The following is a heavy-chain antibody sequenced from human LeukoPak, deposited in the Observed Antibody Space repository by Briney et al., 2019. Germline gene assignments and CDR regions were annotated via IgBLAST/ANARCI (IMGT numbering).Heavy chain of an antibody. Sequence: GGSLRLSCAASGFTFSSYGMHWVRQAPGKGLEWVAFIRYDGSNKYYADSVKGRFTISRDNSKNTLYLQMNSLRAEDTAVYYCAKGTYHDSSGYSTLNWGQGTLVTVSS. CDR2: IRYDGSNK. CDR1: GFTFSSYG. J-gene: IGHJ4*02. CDR3: AKGTYHDSSGYSTLN. D-gene: IGHD3-22*01. V-gene: IGHV3-30*02.